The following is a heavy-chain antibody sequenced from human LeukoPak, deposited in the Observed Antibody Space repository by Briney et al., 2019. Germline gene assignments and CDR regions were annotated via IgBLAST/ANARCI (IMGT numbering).Heavy chain of an antibody. CDR2: VSGSNGNA. D-gene: IGHD6-13*01. CDR1: GFTFSSYA. Sequence: PGGSLRLSFAASGFTFSSYAMSWVRQAPAEGVEGVSTVSGSNGNAHYADSVKGRFTISRDNSKNTLYLQMNSLRAEDTAVYYCVRESPVAAVGRSWFDPWGQGTLVTVSS. V-gene: IGHV3-23*01. J-gene: IGHJ5*02. CDR3: VRESPVAAVGRSWFDP.